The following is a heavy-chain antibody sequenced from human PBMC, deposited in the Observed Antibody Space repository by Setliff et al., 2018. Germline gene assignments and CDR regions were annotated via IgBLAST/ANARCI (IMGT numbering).Heavy chain of an antibody. D-gene: IGHD6-19*01. CDR3: VRLGTVAAGD. CDR2: INWDGRSI. J-gene: IGHJ4*02. V-gene: IGHV3-20*01. CDR1: GFTFKNNG. Sequence: GGSLRLSCAASGFTFKNNGMNWVRQAPGKGLEWVSGINWDGRSIGCADSVKGRFTISRDNAKNSLYLQMNSLRVEDTALYHCVRLGTVAAGDWGQGTRVTVSS.